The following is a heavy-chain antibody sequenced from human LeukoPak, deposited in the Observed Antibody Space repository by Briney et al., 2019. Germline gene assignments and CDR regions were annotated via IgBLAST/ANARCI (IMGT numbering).Heavy chain of an antibody. D-gene: IGHD1-14*01. CDR3: ARGRTGFDY. Sequence: QSGGSLRLSCAASGFTFSSYSMNWVRQAPGKGLEWVSSISSSGSTVYYADSVKGRFTISRDNAKNSLYLQMNSLRAEDMAVYYCARGRTGFDYWGQGTLVTVSS. CDR1: GFTFSSYS. V-gene: IGHV3-48*04. CDR2: ISSSGSTV. J-gene: IGHJ4*02.